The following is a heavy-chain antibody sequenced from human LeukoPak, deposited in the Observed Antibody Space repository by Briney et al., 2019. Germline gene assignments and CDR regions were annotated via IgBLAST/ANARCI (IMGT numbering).Heavy chain of an antibody. CDR1: ARTFSSYS. Sequence: PSVTLSCIPSARTFSSYSIGCARQPPRHVIGWVGRIIPIFCTANSAQKFQGRVTITADESTSTAYMELSSVRSEDTAVYYWATDRSGSYHFDYWGQGTLVTVSS. CDR3: ATDRSGSYHFDY. D-gene: IGHD1-26*01. CDR2: IIPIFCTA. V-gene: IGHV1-69*13. J-gene: IGHJ4*02.